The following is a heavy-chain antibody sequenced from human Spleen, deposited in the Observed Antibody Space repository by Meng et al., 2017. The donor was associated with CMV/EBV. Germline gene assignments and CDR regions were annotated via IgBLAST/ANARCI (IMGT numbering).Heavy chain of an antibody. CDR2: IRYDGSNQ. J-gene: IGHJ4*02. CDR1: GFTFSSTW. D-gene: IGHD1-26*01. V-gene: IGHV3-30*02. Sequence: GESLKISCVASGFTFSSTWMSWVRQAPGKGLEWVSFIRYDGSNQYYADSVKGRFTISRDNSKNTVFLQMNGLRAEDTAVYYCAKDWLITGAAGVFDYWGQGTLVTVSS. CDR3: AKDWLITGAAGVFDY.